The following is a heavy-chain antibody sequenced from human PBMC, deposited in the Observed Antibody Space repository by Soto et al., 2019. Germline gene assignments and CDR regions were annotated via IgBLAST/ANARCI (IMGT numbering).Heavy chain of an antibody. D-gene: IGHD2-2*01. J-gene: IGHJ6*02. Sequence: GASVKVSCKASGYTFTSNGISWVRQAPGQGLEWMGWISAYNGNTNYAQKLQGRVTMTTDTSTSTAYMELRSLRSDDTAVYYCARMPSYCSITSCYSSYYCYGMDDWGQGTTVTVS. V-gene: IGHV1-18*01. CDR3: ARMPSYCSITSCYSSYYCYGMDD. CDR2: ISAYNGNT. CDR1: GYTFTSNG.